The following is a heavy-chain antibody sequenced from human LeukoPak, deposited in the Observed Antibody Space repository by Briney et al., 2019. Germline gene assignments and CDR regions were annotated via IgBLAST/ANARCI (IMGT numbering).Heavy chain of an antibody. CDR1: GFTFSSYA. CDR2: IGGGGRST. J-gene: IGHJ4*02. V-gene: IGHV3-23*01. D-gene: IGHD3-22*01. CDR3: AKERLNPSRYFDS. Sequence: GGSLRLSCAASGFTFSSYAMHWVRQAPGKGLEWVSAIGGGGRSTYYTDSVKGRFTISRDNSKDTLYLQMNSLRAEDTAVYYCAKERLNPSRYFDSWGQGTLVTVSS.